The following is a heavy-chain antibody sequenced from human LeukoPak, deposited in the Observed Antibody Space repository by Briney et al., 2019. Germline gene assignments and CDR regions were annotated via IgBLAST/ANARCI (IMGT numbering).Heavy chain of an antibody. V-gene: IGHV4-34*01. J-gene: IGHJ4*02. CDR1: GGSFSGYY. Sequence: SETLSLTCAVYGGSFSGYYWSWIRQPPGKGLEWIGEINHSGSTNYNPSLKSRVTISVDMSKNQFSLKLSSVTAADTAVYYCASSSWYKAPYWGQGTLVTVSS. D-gene: IGHD6-13*01. CDR2: INHSGST. CDR3: ASSSWYKAPY.